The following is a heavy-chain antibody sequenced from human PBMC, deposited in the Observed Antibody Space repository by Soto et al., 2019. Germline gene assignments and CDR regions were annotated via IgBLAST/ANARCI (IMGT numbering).Heavy chain of an antibody. V-gene: IGHV4-4*02. Sequence: PSETLTLTCAVSGSSFTSNDWWTWLRQPPGRVLEWTGEIYRSGCTNYNPSLKSRVTISLDKSENQFSLKVTSLTAADTAVYYCASRDVGTTVDYWGQGTLVTVSS. CDR3: ASRDVGTTVDY. CDR1: GSSFTSNDW. J-gene: IGHJ4*01. D-gene: IGHD1-26*01. CDR2: IYRSGCT.